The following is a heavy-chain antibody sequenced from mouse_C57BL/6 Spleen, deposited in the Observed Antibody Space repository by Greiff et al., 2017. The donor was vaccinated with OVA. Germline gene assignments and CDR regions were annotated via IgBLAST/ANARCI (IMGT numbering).Heavy chain of an antibody. CDR1: GFTFTDYY. V-gene: IGHV7-3*01. CDR2: IRNKANGYTT. Sequence: EVHLVESGGGLVQPGGSLSLSCAASGFTFTDYYMSWVRQPPGKALEWLGFIRNKANGYTTEYSASVKGRFTISRDNSQSILYLQMNALRAEDSATYYCARSTVPREYYFDYWGQGTTLTVSS. D-gene: IGHD1-1*01. J-gene: IGHJ2*01. CDR3: ARSTVPREYYFDY.